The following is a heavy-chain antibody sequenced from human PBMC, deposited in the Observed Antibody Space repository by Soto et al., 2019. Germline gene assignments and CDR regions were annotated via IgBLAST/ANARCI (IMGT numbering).Heavy chain of an antibody. D-gene: IGHD2-21*02. V-gene: IGHV3-49*03. CDR2: IRSKAYGGTT. Sequence: PGGSLRLSCTASGFTFGGYAMSWFRHAPGKGLESVGFIRSKAYGGTTEYAASVKGRFTISRDDSKSIAYLQMNSLKTEDTAVYYCTSEGSSPYCGGDCYPDFDYWGQGTLVTVSS. CDR1: GFTFGGYA. J-gene: IGHJ4*02. CDR3: TSEGSSPYCGGDCYPDFDY.